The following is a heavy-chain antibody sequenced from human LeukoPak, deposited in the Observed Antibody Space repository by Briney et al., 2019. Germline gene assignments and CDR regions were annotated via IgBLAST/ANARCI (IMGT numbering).Heavy chain of an antibody. D-gene: IGHD4-23*01. V-gene: IGHV3-23*01. CDR3: AKDRYGGDYFDS. J-gene: IGHJ4*02. CDR2: IRSSGGTT. CDR1: EFTFSTYA. Sequence: GGSLRLSCAASEFTFSTYAMSWVGQAPGKGLEWVSAIRSSGGTTYYADSVKGRFTISRDNSKNTLYLQMNSLRAEDTAVYYCAKDRYGGDYFDSWGQGTLVTVSS.